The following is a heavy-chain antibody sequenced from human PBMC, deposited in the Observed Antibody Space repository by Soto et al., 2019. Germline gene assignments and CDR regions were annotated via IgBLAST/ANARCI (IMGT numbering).Heavy chain of an antibody. CDR1: GFNFGNHG. D-gene: IGHD3-10*01. J-gene: IGHJ4*02. V-gene: IGHV3-30*03. CDR3: VSTGPD. Sequence: GGSLRLSCAASGFNFGNHGMHWVRQARGKGLEWVALISFDDSNKKYADSVKGRFTISRDNSRNMLFLQMNTLRPDDTAVYFCVSTGPDWGQGTQVTVYS. CDR2: ISFDDSNK.